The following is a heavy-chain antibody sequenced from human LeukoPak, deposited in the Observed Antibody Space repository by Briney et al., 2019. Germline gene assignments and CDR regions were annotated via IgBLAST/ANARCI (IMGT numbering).Heavy chain of an antibody. J-gene: IGHJ4*02. CDR1: VYSFTSYY. CDR3: ARVFTPGRFDY. CDR2: INPSGGSA. V-gene: IGHV1-46*01. Sequence: ASVTVSCKASVYSFTSYYMHWVRQAPGQGLEWMGIINPSGGSASYAQKFQGRVTMTSDTSTSTVYMEVSSLRSEDTAVYYCARVFTPGRFDYWGQGTLVTVSS.